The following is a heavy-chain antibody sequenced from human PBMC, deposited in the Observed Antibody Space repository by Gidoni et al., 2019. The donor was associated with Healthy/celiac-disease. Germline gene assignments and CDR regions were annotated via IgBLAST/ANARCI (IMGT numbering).Heavy chain of an antibody. J-gene: IGHJ4*02. Sequence: CPVSGGSISSSSYYWGWIRQPPGKGLEWIGSIYYSGSTYYNPSLKSRVTISVDTSKNQFSLKLSSVTAADTAVYYCARAYYYDSSGYYLENYFDYWGQGTLVTVSS. CDR3: ARAYYYDSSGYYLENYFDY. CDR1: GGSISSSSYY. V-gene: IGHV4-39*07. CDR2: IYYSGST. D-gene: IGHD3-22*01.